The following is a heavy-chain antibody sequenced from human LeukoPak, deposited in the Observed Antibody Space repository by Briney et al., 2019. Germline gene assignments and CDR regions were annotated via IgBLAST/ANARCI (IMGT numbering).Heavy chain of an antibody. CDR2: IYPGDSGT. Sequence: GASLKISCKGSGYSITSYWIGWVRQMPGKGLEWMGIIYPGDSGTRYSPSFQGQVTISADKSISTAYLQWSSLKASDTAMYYCARVPSAVVVPFDYWGQGTLVTVSS. CDR1: GYSITSYW. V-gene: IGHV5-51*01. D-gene: IGHD2-2*01. J-gene: IGHJ4*02. CDR3: ARVPSAVVVPFDY.